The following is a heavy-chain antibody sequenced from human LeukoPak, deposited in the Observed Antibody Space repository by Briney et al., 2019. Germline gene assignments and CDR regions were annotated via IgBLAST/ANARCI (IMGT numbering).Heavy chain of an antibody. Sequence: GGSLRLSCAASGFTFSGYAMTWVRQAPGRGLEWVSTISGSGASTYYADSVKGRFTISRDNSRNTLYLQMNSLRAEDTAVYYCASGDYSSGWYLDYWGQGTLVTVSS. CDR3: ASGDYSSGWYLDY. V-gene: IGHV3-23*01. J-gene: IGHJ4*02. CDR2: ISGSGAST. D-gene: IGHD6-19*01. CDR1: GFTFSGYA.